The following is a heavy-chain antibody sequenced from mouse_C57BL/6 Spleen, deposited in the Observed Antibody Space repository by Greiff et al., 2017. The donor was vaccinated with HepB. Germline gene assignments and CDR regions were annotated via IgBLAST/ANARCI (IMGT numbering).Heavy chain of an antibody. J-gene: IGHJ1*03. Sequence: VQLQQPGAELVKPGASVKLSCKASGYTFTSYWMQWVKQRPGQGLEWIGEIDPSDSYTNYTQKFKGKATLTVDTSSRTAYMQLSSLTSEDSAVYYCASLRGECWGKGTTVTVAS. CDR2: IDPSDSYT. V-gene: IGHV1-50*01. CDR1: GYTFTSYW. CDR3: ASLRGEC. D-gene: IGHD1-1*01.